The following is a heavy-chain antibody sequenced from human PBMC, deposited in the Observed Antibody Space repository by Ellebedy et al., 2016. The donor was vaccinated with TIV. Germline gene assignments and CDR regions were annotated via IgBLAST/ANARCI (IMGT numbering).Heavy chain of an antibody. CDR3: AKRGSRVKGANDFDY. Sequence: GESLKISCAASGFTFSSYAMHWVRQAPGMGLEWVAVTSHDGSDRIYSDSVRGRFTISRDISKNTLDLQMDSLRAEDTAMYYCAKRGSRVKGANDFDYWGQGTQATASS. V-gene: IGHV3-30*18. D-gene: IGHD1-26*01. CDR1: GFTFSSYA. J-gene: IGHJ4*02. CDR2: TSHDGSDR.